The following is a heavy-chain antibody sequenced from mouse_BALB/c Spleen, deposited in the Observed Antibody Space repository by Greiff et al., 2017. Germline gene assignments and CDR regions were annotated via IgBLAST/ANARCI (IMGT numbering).Heavy chain of an antibody. Sequence: VQLKESGPGLVKPSQSLSLTCTVTGYSITSDYAWNWIRQFPGNKLEWMGYISYSGSTSYNPSLKSRISITRDTSKNQFFLQLNSVTTEDTATYYCARSHYGSSYDYWGQGTTLTVSS. V-gene: IGHV3-2*02. J-gene: IGHJ2*01. CDR2: ISYSGST. D-gene: IGHD1-1*01. CDR3: ARSHYGSSYDY. CDR1: GYSITSDYA.